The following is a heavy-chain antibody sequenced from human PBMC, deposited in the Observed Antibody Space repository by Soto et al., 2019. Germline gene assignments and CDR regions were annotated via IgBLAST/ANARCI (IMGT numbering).Heavy chain of an antibody. Sequence: ASVKVSCKVPGYTLTELSMHWVRQAPGKGLEWMGGFDPEDGETIYAQKFQGRVTMTGDTSISTAYMELYSLTSDDTAVYYCAREASAVISLDYWGQGTLVTVSS. CDR1: GYTLTELS. CDR3: AREASAVISLDY. V-gene: IGHV1-24*01. D-gene: IGHD6-19*01. J-gene: IGHJ4*02. CDR2: FDPEDGET.